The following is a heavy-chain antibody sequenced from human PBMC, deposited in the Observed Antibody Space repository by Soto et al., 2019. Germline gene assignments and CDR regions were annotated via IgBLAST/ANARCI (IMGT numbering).Heavy chain of an antibody. J-gene: IGHJ6*02. Sequence: SGPTLVNPTHTLTLTCTFSGFSLSTSGMCVSWIRQPPGKALEWLALIDWDDDKYYSTSLKTRLTISKDTSKNQVVLTMANMDPVGTATYYCARIPTGYYDSSGYNHYYYYGMDVWGQGTTVTVSS. V-gene: IGHV2-70*01. CDR2: IDWDDDK. CDR3: ARIPTGYYDSSGYNHYYYYGMDV. CDR1: GFSLSTSGMC. D-gene: IGHD3-22*01.